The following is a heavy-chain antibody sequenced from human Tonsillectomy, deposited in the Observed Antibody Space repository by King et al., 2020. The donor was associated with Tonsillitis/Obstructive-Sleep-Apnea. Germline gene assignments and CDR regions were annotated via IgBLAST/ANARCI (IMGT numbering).Heavy chain of an antibody. Sequence: VQLVESGAEVKKPGASVKVSCKASGYTFTTYFMHWVRQAPGQGLEWMGIVNPSGGSTIYAQKFQGRVTMTSDTSTSTVYMELSSLRSEDTAVYYCARGAPDNSDDYGSWFDPWGRGTLVTVSS. CDR2: VNPSGGST. J-gene: IGHJ5*02. CDR3: ARGAPDNSDDYGSWFDP. D-gene: IGHD3-22*01. V-gene: IGHV1-46*01. CDR1: GYTFTTYF.